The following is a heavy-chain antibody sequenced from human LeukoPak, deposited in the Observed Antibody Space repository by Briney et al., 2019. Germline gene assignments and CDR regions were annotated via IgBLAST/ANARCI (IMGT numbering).Heavy chain of an antibody. J-gene: IGHJ4*02. CDR1: GYTFTSYG. CDR3: ARERTYSGYDSVLWWLRGPLDY. CDR2: ISAYNGNT. D-gene: IGHD5-12*01. V-gene: IGHV1-18*01. Sequence: GASVKVSCKASGYTFTSYGISWVRRAPGQGLEWMAWISAYNGNTNYAQKLQGRVTMTTDTSTSTAYMELRSLRSDDTAVYYCARERTYSGYDSVLWWLRGPLDYWGQGTLVTVSS.